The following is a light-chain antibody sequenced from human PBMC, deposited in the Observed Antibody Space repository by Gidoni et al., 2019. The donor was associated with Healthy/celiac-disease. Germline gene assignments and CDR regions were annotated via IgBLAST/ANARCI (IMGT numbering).Light chain of an antibody. Sequence: EIVMTQSPATLSVSPGERATLSCRASQSVSSNLAWYQQKPGQAPRLLIYGASTRATGIPARFSGSGSGTEFTLTISSLQSEDFAVYYCQQYNNWPPRPPMYTFGQGTKLEIK. CDR2: GAS. CDR3: QQYNNWPPRPPMYT. V-gene: IGKV3-15*01. J-gene: IGKJ2*01. CDR1: QSVSSN.